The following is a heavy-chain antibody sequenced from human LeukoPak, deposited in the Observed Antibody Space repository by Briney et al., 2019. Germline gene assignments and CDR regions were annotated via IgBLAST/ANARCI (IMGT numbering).Heavy chain of an antibody. CDR1: GFTFSNYW. CDR2: IKTDGSEK. J-gene: IGHJ6*02. Sequence: GGSLRLSCAASGFTFSNYWMSWVRQAPGKGLEWVANIKTDGSEKYYVDSVKGRFTISRDNPKNSLYLQMKSLRAEDTAIYYCARDVSVSGMDVWGQGTTVTVSS. CDR3: ARDVSVSGMDV. V-gene: IGHV3-7*01. D-gene: IGHD5/OR15-5a*01.